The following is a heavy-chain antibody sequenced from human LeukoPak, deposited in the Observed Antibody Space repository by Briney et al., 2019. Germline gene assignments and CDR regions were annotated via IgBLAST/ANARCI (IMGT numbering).Heavy chain of an antibody. Sequence: EASVKVSCKASGYTFTGYYMHWVRQAPGQGLEWMGWINPNSGGTNYAQKFQGRVTMTRDTSISTAYMELSRLRSDDTAVYYCAXXXNGYNSLDYWGQGTLVTVSS. J-gene: IGHJ4*02. CDR2: INPNSGGT. V-gene: IGHV1-2*02. CDR1: GYTFTGYY. D-gene: IGHD5-24*01. CDR3: AXXXNGYNSLDY.